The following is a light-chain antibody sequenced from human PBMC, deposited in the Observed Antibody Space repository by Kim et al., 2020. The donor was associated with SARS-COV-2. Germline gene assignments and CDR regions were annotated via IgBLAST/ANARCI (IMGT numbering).Light chain of an antibody. V-gene: IGLV2-14*04. CDR3: SSYTSSITWV. J-gene: IGLJ3*02. CDR1: SSDVGAYNY. Sequence: GQSITISCTGTSSDVGAYNYVSWYQQYPGKAPRLMIYDVSMRPSGVSNRFSGSKSGNTASLTISGLQAEDEADYYCSSYTSSITWVFGGGTQLTVL. CDR2: DVS.